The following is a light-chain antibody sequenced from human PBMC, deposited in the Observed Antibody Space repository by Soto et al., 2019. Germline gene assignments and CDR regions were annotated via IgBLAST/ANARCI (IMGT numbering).Light chain of an antibody. V-gene: IGKV1-12*01. CDR1: QDVKTW. J-gene: IGKJ2*01. CDR3: QQANSLPYT. CDR2: GAS. Sequence: EIQMTQSPSFVSASVGDRVTITCRASQDVKTWLAWFQQEPGKAPKLLIFGASTLQTGVSSRFSGSGSGTDFTLTISSLQPEDSAMYFCQQANSLPYTFGPGTKLEIK.